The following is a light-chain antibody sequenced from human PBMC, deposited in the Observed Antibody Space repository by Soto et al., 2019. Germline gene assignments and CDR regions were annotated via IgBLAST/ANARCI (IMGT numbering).Light chain of an antibody. CDR2: AAS. J-gene: IGKJ1*01. V-gene: IGKV3-20*01. CDR3: PQYGSSLKT. Sequence: EIVLTQSPGTLSLSPGERATLSCRASQSVTSSYLDWYQQKPGQAPRLLIYAASTRATGIPDRFSGTGSGTDFTLTISRLEPEDFEVYYCPQYGSSLKTFGQGTKVEIK. CDR1: QSVTSSY.